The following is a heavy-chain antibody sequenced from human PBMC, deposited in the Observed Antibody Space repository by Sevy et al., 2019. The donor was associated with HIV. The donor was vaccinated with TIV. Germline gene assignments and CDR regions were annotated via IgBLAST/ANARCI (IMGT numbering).Heavy chain of an antibody. V-gene: IGHV3-48*02. CDR3: ARMDFWSGYYTGDYYYMDV. D-gene: IGHD3-3*01. Sequence: GGSLRLSCAASGFTFSSYSMNWVRQAPGKGLEWVSYISSSSSTIYYADSVKGRFTISRDNAKNSLYLQMNSLRDEDTAVYYCARMDFWSGYYTGDYYYMDVWGKGTTVTVSS. CDR1: GFTFSSYS. J-gene: IGHJ6*03. CDR2: ISSSSSTI.